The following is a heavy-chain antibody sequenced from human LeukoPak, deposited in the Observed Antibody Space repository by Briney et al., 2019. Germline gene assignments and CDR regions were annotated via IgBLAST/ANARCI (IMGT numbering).Heavy chain of an antibody. V-gene: IGHV4-59*08. CDR1: GGSISSYY. Sequence: SETLSLTCTVSGGSISSYYWSWIRQPPGKGLEWIGYIYYSGSTNYNPSLKSRVAISVDTSKNQFSLKLSSVTAADTAVYYCARQGDTNRYCSGGSCEGRNWFDPWGQGTLVTVSS. D-gene: IGHD2-15*01. CDR2: IYYSGST. J-gene: IGHJ5*02. CDR3: ARQGDTNRYCSGGSCEGRNWFDP.